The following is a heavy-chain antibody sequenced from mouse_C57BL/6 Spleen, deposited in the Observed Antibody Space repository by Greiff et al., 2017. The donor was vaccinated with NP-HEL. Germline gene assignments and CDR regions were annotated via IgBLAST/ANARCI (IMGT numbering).Heavy chain of an antibody. CDR1: GYTFTSYG. CDR3: ARWDYDAGFAY. Sequence: QVQLQQSGAELARPGASVKLSCKASGYTFTSYGISWVKQRTGQGLEWIGEIYPRSGNTYYNEKFKGKATLTADKSSSTAYLELRSLTSEDSAVYFCARWDYDAGFAYWGQGTLVTVSA. D-gene: IGHD2-4*01. CDR2: IYPRSGNT. J-gene: IGHJ3*01. V-gene: IGHV1-81*01.